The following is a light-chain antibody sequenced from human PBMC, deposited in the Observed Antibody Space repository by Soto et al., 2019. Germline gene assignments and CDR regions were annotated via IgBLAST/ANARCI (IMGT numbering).Light chain of an antibody. CDR1: NIGSKS. CDR2: DDS. CDR3: QVWDSSSDHPV. Sequence: SYELTQPPSVSVAPGQTARITFGGNNIGSKSVHGYQQKPGQAPVLVVYDDSDRPSGIPERFSGSNSGNTATLTISRVEAGDEADYYCQVWDSSSDHPVFGTGTKLTVL. V-gene: IGLV3-21*02. J-gene: IGLJ1*01.